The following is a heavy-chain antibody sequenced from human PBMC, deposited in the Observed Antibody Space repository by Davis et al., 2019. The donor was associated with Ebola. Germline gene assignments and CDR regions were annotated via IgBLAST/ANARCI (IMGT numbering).Heavy chain of an antibody. V-gene: IGHV1-24*01. CDR3: ARLDGSLEPGIAAAGAYV. CDR1: GHTLTELS. D-gene: IGHD6-13*01. Sequence: ASVKVSCKVSGHTLTELSMHWARQAPGTGLEWLGGFDPEDGETIYGQKFQGRVTMTEDTSTDTAYMELSSLRSDDTAVYYCARLDGSLEPGIAAAGAYVWGQVTTVTVSS. CDR2: FDPEDGET. J-gene: IGHJ6*02.